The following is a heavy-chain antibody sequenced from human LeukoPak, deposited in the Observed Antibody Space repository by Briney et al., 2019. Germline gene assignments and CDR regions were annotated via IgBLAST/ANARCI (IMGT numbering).Heavy chain of an antibody. CDR1: GFTFSSYS. CDR3: ARDYSSSWYGDHYYGMDV. Sequence: PGGALRLSCAASGFTFSSYSLNWVRQAPGEGLGWVSSISSSSSYIYYADSVKGRFTISRDNAKNSLYLQMNSLRAEDTAVYYCARDYSSSWYGDHYYGMDVWGQGTTVTVSS. V-gene: IGHV3-21*01. J-gene: IGHJ6*02. D-gene: IGHD6-13*01. CDR2: ISSSSSYI.